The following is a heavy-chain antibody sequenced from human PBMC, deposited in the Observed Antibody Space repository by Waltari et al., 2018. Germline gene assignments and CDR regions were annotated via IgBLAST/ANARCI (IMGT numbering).Heavy chain of an antibody. J-gene: IGHJ4*02. CDR2: IYTSGRT. D-gene: IGHD5-12*01. CDR3: ARVGYSGYDSHFDY. CDR1: GGSISSGSYY. V-gene: IGHV4-61*02. Sequence: QVQLQESGPGLVKPSQTLSLTCTVPGGSISSGSYYWSWIRQPAGKGLEWIWRIYTSGRTHYHPSLKSRVTISVDTSKNQFSLKLSSVTAADTAVYYCARVGYSGYDSHFDYWGQGTLVTVSS.